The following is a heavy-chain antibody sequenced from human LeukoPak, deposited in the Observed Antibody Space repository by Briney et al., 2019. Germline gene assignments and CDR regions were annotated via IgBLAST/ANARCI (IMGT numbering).Heavy chain of an antibody. D-gene: IGHD6-6*01. CDR1: GFTFSSYA. J-gene: IGHJ6*03. V-gene: IGHV3-23*01. Sequence: GGSLRLSCAASGFTFSSYAMSWVRQAPGKGLEWVSAISGSGGSTYYADSVKGRFTISRDNSKNTLYLQMNSLRAEDTAVYYCAKGSTARGPGYHYYYYMDVWGKGTTVTVSS. CDR3: AKGSTARGPGYHYYYYMDV. CDR2: ISGSGGST.